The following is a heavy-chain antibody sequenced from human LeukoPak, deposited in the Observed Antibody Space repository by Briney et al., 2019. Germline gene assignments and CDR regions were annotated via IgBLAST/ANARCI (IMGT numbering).Heavy chain of an antibody. CDR1: GGPISSSNW. J-gene: IGHJ4*02. CDR3: ARLQWLDVFDY. Sequence: SETLSLTCAVSGGPISSSNWWRWVRQPPGKGLEWFGEIYHSGSTNYNPSLKSRVTISVDKSKNQFSLKLSSVTAADTGVYYCARLQWLDVFDYWGQGTLVTVSS. D-gene: IGHD6-19*01. CDR2: IYHSGST. V-gene: IGHV4-4*02.